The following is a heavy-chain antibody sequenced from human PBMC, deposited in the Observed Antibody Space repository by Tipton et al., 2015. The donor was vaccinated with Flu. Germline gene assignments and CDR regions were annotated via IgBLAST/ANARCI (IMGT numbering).Heavy chain of an antibody. CDR2: IYTGGIT. V-gene: IGHV3-53*01. J-gene: IGHJ4*02. Sequence: QLVQSGGGLIQPGGSLRLSCAVSGFTVTSNYMSWFRQAPGKGLEWVSVIYTGGITYYADSVRGRFTISRDNSKNALYLQVNSLRAEDTAVYYCARAVRGNYYDYWGQGTLVTVSS. CDR1: GFTVTSNY. D-gene: IGHD3-10*01. CDR3: ARAVRGNYYDY.